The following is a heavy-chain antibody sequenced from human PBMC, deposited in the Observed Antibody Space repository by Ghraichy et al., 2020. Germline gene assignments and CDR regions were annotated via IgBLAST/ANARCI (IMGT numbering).Heavy chain of an antibody. Sequence: ASVKVSCKASGYTFTGYYMHWVRQAPGQGLEWMGWINPNSGGTNYAQKFQGRVTMTRDTSISTAYMELSRLRSDDTAVYYCATGRELSSSWSNDYNWFDPWGQGTLVTVSS. CDR1: GYTFTGYY. D-gene: IGHD6-13*01. CDR2: INPNSGGT. J-gene: IGHJ5*02. V-gene: IGHV1-2*02. CDR3: ATGRELSSSWSNDYNWFDP.